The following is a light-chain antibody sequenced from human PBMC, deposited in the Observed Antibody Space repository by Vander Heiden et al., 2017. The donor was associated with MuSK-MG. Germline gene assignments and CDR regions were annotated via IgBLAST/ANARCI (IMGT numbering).Light chain of an antibody. J-gene: IGKJ3*01. CDR1: QDVGNA. V-gene: IGKV1-6*02. CDR3: RHDYNYPLT. Sequence: IHMTQSPSSLSASVGDRVTITCRTSQDVGNALRWYQQKPGKAPNLLISAPSNSLSPVPSPFRASPSLTDFTLTIISMHPEHFATSCCRHDYNYPLTFGPGTKVDLK. CDR2: APS.